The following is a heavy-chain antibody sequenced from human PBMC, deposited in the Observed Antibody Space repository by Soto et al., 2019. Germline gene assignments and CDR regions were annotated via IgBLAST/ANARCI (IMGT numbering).Heavy chain of an antibody. V-gene: IGHV3-48*02. CDR1: GFTFSSYS. CDR2: ISSSSSTI. J-gene: IGHJ6*02. CDR3: ARDQIVVVPAAQRIYYYGMGV. D-gene: IGHD2-2*01. Sequence: GGSLRLSCAASGFTFSSYSMNWVRQAPGKGLEWVSYISSSSSTIYYADSVKGRFTISRDNAKNSLYLQMNSLRDEDTAVYYCARDQIVVVPAAQRIYYYGMGVWGQGTTVTVSS.